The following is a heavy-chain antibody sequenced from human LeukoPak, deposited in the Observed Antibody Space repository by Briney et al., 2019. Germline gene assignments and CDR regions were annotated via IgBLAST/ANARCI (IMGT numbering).Heavy chain of an antibody. CDR3: ARRGLLIAATFYYYYMDV. V-gene: IGHV3-21*01. CDR2: ISSSSSYI. Sequence: NPGGSLRLSCAASGFTFSSYSMNWVRQAPGKGLEWVSSISSSSSYIYYADSVKGRFTISRDNAKNSLYLQMNSLRAEDTAVYYCARRGLLIAATFYYYYMDVWGKGTTVTVSS. J-gene: IGHJ6*03. D-gene: IGHD6-13*01. CDR1: GFTFSSYS.